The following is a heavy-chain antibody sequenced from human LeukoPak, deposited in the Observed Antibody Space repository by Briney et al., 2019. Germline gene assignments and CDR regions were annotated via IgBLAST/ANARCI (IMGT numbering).Heavy chain of an antibody. Sequence: GASVKVSCKASGYTFTSFDINWVRQATGQGLAWMGWMNPNSGQRGYAQKFQGRVTMTRSTSISTAYMELSSLRSEDTAVYYCARATVTTKNWYFDLWGRGTLVTVSS. CDR1: GYTFTSFD. V-gene: IGHV1-8*01. D-gene: IGHD4-17*01. J-gene: IGHJ2*01. CDR2: MNPNSGQR. CDR3: ARATVTTKNWYFDL.